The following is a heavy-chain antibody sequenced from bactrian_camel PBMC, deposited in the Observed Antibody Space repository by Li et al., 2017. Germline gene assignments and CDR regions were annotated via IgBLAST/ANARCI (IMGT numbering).Heavy chain of an antibody. V-gene: IGHV3-2*01. J-gene: IGHJ4*01. Sequence: HVQLVESGGGSVQPGGSLRLSCAVSGFTINNNYMTWVRQAPGKGLEWVSSIYSDISNAYYTDAVKGRFAISLDAAKNSVDLQMNSLKPDDTAVYYCAATGQMLSVAGCRTQGTQVTVS. CDR2: IYSDISNA. D-gene: IGHD1*01. CDR1: GFTINNNY.